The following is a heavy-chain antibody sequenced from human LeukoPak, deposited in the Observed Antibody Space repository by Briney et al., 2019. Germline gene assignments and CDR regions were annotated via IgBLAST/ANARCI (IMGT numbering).Heavy chain of an antibody. V-gene: IGHV4-4*07. D-gene: IGHD3-16*01. J-gene: IGHJ5*02. Sequence: PSETLSLACTVSGGSISSYYWSWIRQPAGKGLEWIGRIYSGGNTNYNPSLKSRVTMSADTSKKQFSLKLSSVTAADTAVYYCARGSVITFGGVTQTGGNWFDPWGQGTLVTVSS. CDR3: ARGSVITFGGVTQTGGNWFDP. CDR2: IYSGGNT. CDR1: GGSISSYY.